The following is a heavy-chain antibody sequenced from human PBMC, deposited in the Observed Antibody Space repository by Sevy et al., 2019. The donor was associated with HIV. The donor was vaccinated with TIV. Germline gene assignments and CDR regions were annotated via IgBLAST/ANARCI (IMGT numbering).Heavy chain of an antibody. CDR1: GFTFSYYR. V-gene: IGHV3-7*03. CDR2: IKGDGSEI. D-gene: IGHD2-15*01. J-gene: IGHJ5*02. Sequence: GGSLRLSCAASGFTFSYYRMSWVRQAPGKGLEWVANIKGDGSEIYYVDSGKGRFTISRDNAKNSLFLEMNSLRAEDTAVYYCARDPGGRDWFDPWGQGTLVTVSS. CDR3: ARDPGGRDWFDP.